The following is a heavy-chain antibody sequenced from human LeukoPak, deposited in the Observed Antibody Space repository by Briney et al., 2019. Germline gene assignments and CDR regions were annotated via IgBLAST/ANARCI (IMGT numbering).Heavy chain of an antibody. CDR3: ARNYYYYMDV. J-gene: IGHJ6*03. CDR1: GGSFSGYY. CDR2: INHSGSS. Sequence: SETLSLTCAVYGGSFSGYYWSWIRQPPGKGLEWIGEINHSGSSNYNPSLKSRVTISVDTSKNQFSLKLSSVTAADTAVYYCARNYYYYMDVWGKGTTVTISS. V-gene: IGHV4-34*01.